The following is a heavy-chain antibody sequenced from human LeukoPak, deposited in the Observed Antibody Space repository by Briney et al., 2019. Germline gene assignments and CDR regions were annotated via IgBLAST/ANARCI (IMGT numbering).Heavy chain of an antibody. J-gene: IGHJ4*02. CDR2: IYNNAST. CDR3: AREGRDGYNEY. CDR1: GSSISRYY. D-gene: IGHD5-24*01. V-gene: IGHV4-59*01. Sequence: SETLSLTCSVSGSSISRYYWSWVRQPPGKGLEWIGYIYNNASTSYSPSLKSRLFMSVDTSTNKVSLKLRSVTEADMAIYYCAREGRDGYNEYWGQGTLVIVSS.